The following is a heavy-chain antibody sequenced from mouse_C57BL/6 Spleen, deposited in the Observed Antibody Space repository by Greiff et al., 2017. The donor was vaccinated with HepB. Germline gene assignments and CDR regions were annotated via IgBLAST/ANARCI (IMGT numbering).Heavy chain of an antibody. V-gene: IGHV5-4*01. Sequence: EVQEVESGGGLVKPGGSLKLSCAASGFTFSSYAMSWVRQTPEKRLEWVATISDGGSYTYYPDNVKGRFTISRDNAKNNLYLQMSHLKSEDTAMYYCARVSGYGSSYDYWGQGTTLTVSS. D-gene: IGHD1-1*01. CDR2: ISDGGSYT. CDR1: GFTFSSYA. CDR3: ARVSGYGSSYDY. J-gene: IGHJ2*01.